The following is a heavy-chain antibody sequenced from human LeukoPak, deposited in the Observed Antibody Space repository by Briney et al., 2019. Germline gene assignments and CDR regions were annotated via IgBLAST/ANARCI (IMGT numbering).Heavy chain of an antibody. Sequence: PGGSLRLSCAASGFTFSSYGMHWVRQAPGKGLEWVAVIWYDGSNKYYAGSVKGRFTISRDNSKNTLYLQMNSLRAEDTAVYYCARVGLAYCGGDCYSLDYWGQGTLVTVSS. CDR3: ARVGLAYCGGDCYSLDY. V-gene: IGHV3-33*01. CDR2: IWYDGSNK. J-gene: IGHJ4*02. D-gene: IGHD2-21*01. CDR1: GFTFSSYG.